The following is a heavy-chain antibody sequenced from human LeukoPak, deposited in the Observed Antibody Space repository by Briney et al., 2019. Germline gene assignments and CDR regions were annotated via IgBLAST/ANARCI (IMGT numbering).Heavy chain of an antibody. D-gene: IGHD5-24*01. CDR1: GFTFSSYA. V-gene: IGHV3-23*01. Sequence: GGSLRLSCAASGFTFSSYAMSWVRQAPGKGLEWVSAISGSGGSTYYADSVKGRFTISRDNSKNTLYLQMNSLRAEDTAVYYCARDLRDGYNRDIDYWGQGTLVTVSS. CDR2: ISGSGGST. J-gene: IGHJ4*02. CDR3: ARDLRDGYNRDIDY.